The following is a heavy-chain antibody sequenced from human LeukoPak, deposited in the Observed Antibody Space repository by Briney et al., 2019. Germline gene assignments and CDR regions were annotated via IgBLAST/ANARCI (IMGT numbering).Heavy chain of an antibody. J-gene: IGHJ4*02. D-gene: IGHD1-14*01. CDR1: GFSFSNYA. CDR3: AKDAMSGTGTFDY. CDR2: LSTGGGNT. V-gene: IGHV3-23*01. Sequence: GGSLRLSCVASGFSFSNYAMSWVRQAPGKGLEWVSALSTGGGNTYYADSVKGRFTISRDKSENRMFLQMNSLRAEDTAVYYCAKDAMSGTGTFDYWGQGTLVTVSS.